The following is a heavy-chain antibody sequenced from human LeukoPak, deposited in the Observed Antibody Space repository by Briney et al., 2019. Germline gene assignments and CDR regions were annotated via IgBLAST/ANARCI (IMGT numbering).Heavy chain of an antibody. V-gene: IGHV3-48*03. CDR2: ISSSGITI. CDR1: GFTFSSYE. D-gene: IGHD2-15*01. Sequence: GGSLRLSCAASGFTFSSYEMNWVRQAPGKGLEWVSYISSSGITIYYADSMKGRFTISRDNAKNSLYLQMNSLRAEDTAVYYCARVGADCSGGRCYWTYDAFDIWGQGTMVTVSS. CDR3: ARVGADCSGGRCYWTYDAFDI. J-gene: IGHJ3*02.